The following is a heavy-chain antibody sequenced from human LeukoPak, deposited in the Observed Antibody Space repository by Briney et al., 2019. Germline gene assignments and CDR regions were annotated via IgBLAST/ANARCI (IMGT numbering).Heavy chain of an antibody. CDR3: ARDQGVGYYDILTAAYYFDY. CDR1: GYTFTSYY. D-gene: IGHD3-9*01. J-gene: IGHJ4*02. CDR2: INPSGGST. Sequence: ASVKVSCKASGYTFTSYYMHWVRQAPGQGLEWMGIINPSGGSTSYAQKFQGRVTMTRDTSTSTVYMELSSLRSEDTAVYYCARDQGVGYYDILTAAYYFDYWGQGTLATVSS. V-gene: IGHV1-46*01.